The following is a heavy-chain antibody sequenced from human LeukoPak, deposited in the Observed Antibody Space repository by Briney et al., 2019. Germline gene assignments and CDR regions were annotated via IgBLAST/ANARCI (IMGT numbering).Heavy chain of an antibody. D-gene: IGHD2-21*02. CDR3: ARGLVTHVGLWNY. CDR2: IYYSGST. V-gene: IGHV4-39*01. J-gene: IGHJ4*02. CDR1: GGSISSSHYY. Sequence: SETLSLTCTVSGGSISSSHYYWGWIRQPPGKGLEWIGRIYYSGSTYYNPSLKSRVTISVDTSKKQFSLKLSSVTAADTAVYYCARGLVTHVGLWNYWGQGSLVTVSS.